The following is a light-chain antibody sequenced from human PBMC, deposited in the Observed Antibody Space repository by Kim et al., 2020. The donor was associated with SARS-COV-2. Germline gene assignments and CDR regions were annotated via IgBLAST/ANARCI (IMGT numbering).Light chain of an antibody. Sequence: SDAIVDRFTTTSRANQSINKYLAWNHQKPGKAPNLLIYVASTLQGGVPSSFHGSGSGTDFTLTITNLQPEDFATYYCQQLNSYPQTFGQETKLEI. CDR3: QQLNSYPQT. CDR2: VAS. V-gene: IGKV1-9*01. CDR1: QSINKY. J-gene: IGKJ2*01.